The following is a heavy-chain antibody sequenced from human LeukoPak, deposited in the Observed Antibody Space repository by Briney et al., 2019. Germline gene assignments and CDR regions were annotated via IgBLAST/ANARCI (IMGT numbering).Heavy chain of an antibody. CDR2: IFYSGST. J-gene: IGHJ4*02. CDR3: ARSTGSYTKFDF. V-gene: IGHV4-59*01. D-gene: IGHD1-26*01. CDR1: GGSINSYY. Sequence: PSETLSLTCTVSGGSINSYYWSWVRQSPGQGLEWLGYIFYSGSTKYNPSFESRVTMSVDTSKNQFSLKLTSVTAADTAVYFCARSTGSYTKFDFWGQGTLVTVSS.